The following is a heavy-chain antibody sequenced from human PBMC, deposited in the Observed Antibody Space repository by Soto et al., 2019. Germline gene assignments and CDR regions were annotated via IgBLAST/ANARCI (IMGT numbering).Heavy chain of an antibody. CDR3: ARDHYDILTGYFYGYGMDV. Sequence: QVQLVQSGAEVKKPGASVKVSCKASGYTFTSYGISWVRQAPGQGLEWMGWISAYNGNTNYAQKLQGRVTMTTDTSTSTAYMELRSLRSDDTAVYYCARDHYDILTGYFYGYGMDVWGQGTTVTVSS. CDR2: ISAYNGNT. D-gene: IGHD3-9*01. CDR1: GYTFTSYG. J-gene: IGHJ6*02. V-gene: IGHV1-18*04.